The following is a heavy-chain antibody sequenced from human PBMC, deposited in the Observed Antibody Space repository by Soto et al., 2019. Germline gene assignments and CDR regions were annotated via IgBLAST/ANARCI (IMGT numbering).Heavy chain of an antibody. CDR2: ISYSGST. CDR1: GVSMSSHY. Sequence: SATLSLTCTVSGVSMSSHYWTWLRQPPGKGLEWIGYISYSGSTYYNPSLKSRVTISADTSRNQFSLKLSSVIAADTAVYYCARADPDASVGYWGQGTLVTVSS. D-gene: IGHD3-16*01. J-gene: IGHJ4*02. CDR3: ARADPDASVGY. V-gene: IGHV4-59*11.